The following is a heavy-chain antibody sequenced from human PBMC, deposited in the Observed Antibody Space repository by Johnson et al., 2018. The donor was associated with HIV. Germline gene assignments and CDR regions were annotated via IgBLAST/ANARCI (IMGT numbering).Heavy chain of an antibody. V-gene: IGHV3-15*01. CDR3: TTGPPRIHLWLAPYDSFDI. CDR1: GFTFSNAW. CDR2: IKSKTDGGTT. J-gene: IGHJ3*02. Sequence: MLLVESGGGLVKPGGSLRLSCAASGFTFSNAWMSWVRQAPGKGLEWVGRIKSKTDGGTTDYAAPVKGRFTISRDDSKNTLYLQMNSLKTEDTAVYYCTTGPPRIHLWLAPYDSFDIWGQGTMVTVSS. D-gene: IGHD5-18*01.